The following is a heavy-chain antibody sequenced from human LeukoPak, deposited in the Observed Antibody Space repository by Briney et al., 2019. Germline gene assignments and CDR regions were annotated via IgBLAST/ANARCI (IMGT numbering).Heavy chain of an antibody. CDR2: MYYRGNT. V-gene: IGHV4-59*01. Sequence: PSETLSLTCTVSGGSISSYYWSWIRQPPGKGLEWIGYMYYRGNTNYDPSLKSRVTISIDTPNNQFSLKLSSVTAADTAVYYCATGVHGIAAAGDYYFDYWGQGTLVTVSS. CDR1: GGSISSYY. CDR3: ATGVHGIAAAGDYYFDY. J-gene: IGHJ4*02. D-gene: IGHD6-13*01.